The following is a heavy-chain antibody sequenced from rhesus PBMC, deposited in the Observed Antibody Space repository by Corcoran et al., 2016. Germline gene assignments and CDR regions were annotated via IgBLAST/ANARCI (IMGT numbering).Heavy chain of an antibody. D-gene: IGHD2-39*02. CDR3: ARQGYTDHLGGLDS. J-gene: IGHJ6*01. Sequence: QVQLQESGPGLVTPSETLSLPCPVSGGSISGYSNWNLIRQSPGQGLEWIGAVYSLTAKTNYNPSIKSRVTISKDTSKNQFSLRLTSVTAADTAVYYCARQGYTDHLGGLDSWGQGVVVTVSS. CDR1: GGSISGYSN. V-gene: IGHV4-143*01. CDR2: VYSLTAKT.